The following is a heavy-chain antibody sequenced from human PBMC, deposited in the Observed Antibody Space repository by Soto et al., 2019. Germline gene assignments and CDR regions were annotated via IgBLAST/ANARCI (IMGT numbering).Heavy chain of an antibody. CDR3: AKDLLRYCSGGSSFDEQNLFDY. V-gene: IGHV3-23*01. CDR2: ISGSGGST. Sequence: EVQLLESGGGLVQPGGSLRLSCAASGFTFSSYAMSWVRQAPGKGLEWVSAISGSGGSTYYADSVKGRFTISRDNSKNTLYLQMNSLRAEDTAVYYCAKDLLRYCSGGSSFDEQNLFDYWGQGTLVTVSS. J-gene: IGHJ4*02. D-gene: IGHD2-15*01. CDR1: GFTFSSYA.